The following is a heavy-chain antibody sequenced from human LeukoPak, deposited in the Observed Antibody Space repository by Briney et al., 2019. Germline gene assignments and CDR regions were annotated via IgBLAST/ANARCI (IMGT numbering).Heavy chain of an antibody. Sequence: ASVKVSCKAAGYTFTGYHIHGVRQAPGQGLEWMGRINPYSGDTNFVQKFQGRVTMTRDTSITTAYMDLSSLTPDDTAVYFCARDQGSLTRSWYTGYWGQGTQVTVSS. CDR2: INPYSGDT. CDR3: ARDQGSLTRSWYTGY. V-gene: IGHV1-2*06. CDR1: GYTFTGYH. J-gene: IGHJ4*02. D-gene: IGHD6-13*01.